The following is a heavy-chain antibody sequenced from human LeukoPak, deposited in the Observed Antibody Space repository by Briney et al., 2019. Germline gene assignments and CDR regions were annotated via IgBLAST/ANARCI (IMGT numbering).Heavy chain of an antibody. J-gene: IGHJ6*03. D-gene: IGHD3-22*01. V-gene: IGHV4-59*01. CDR3: ARGLTYYYDSSGYYRSAYYYYMDV. Sequence: SETLSLTCTVSGGSISSYYWSWIRQPPGQGLEWIGYIYYSGSTNYNPSLKSRVTISVDTPKNQFSLKLSSVTAADTVVYYCARGLTYYYDSSGYYRSAYYYYMDVWGKGTTVTISS. CDR2: IYYSGST. CDR1: GGSISSYY.